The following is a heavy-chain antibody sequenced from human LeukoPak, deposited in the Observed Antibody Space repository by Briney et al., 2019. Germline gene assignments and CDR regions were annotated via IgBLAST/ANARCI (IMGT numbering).Heavy chain of an antibody. CDR1: GFTFSSYS. CDR3: ARGKGPWYALNYYYYGMDV. CDR2: ISSSSSYI. D-gene: IGHD2-15*01. J-gene: IGHJ6*02. V-gene: IGHV3-21*01. Sequence: GGSLRLSCAASGFTFSSYSMNWVRQAPGKGLEWVSSISSSSSYIYYADSVKGRFTISRDNAKNSLYLQMNSLRAEDTAVYYCARGKGPWYALNYYYYGMDVWGQGTTVTVSS.